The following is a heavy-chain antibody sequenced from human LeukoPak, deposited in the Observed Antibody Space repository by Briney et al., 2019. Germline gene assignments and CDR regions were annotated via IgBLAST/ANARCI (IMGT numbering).Heavy chain of an antibody. J-gene: IGHJ3*02. CDR2: ISYDGRNK. CDR3: AKEWQQMVAFHI. CDR1: GFTFNSYG. D-gene: IGHD6-13*01. Sequence: GGSLRLSCAASGFTFNSYGMHWVRQAPGKGLEWVAVISYDGRNKYYGDSVKGRFTISRDNSENTLDLQMNSLRVEDTAVYYCAKEWQQMVAFHIWGQGTMVTVSS. V-gene: IGHV3-30*18.